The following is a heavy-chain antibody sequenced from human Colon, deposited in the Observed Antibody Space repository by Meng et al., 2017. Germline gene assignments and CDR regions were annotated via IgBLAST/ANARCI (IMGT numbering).Heavy chain of an antibody. Sequence: QMQLQEPGPGLVQPSGTLSLACAVSGDSIGNSKWWSWLRQSPGKGLEWIGEISNSGKTVYSPSLKSRVTISLDKSSNHFSLTLSPVTAADTAIYFCARERMRELGLFDYWGQGPLVTVSS. D-gene: IGHD7-27*01. CDR3: ARERMRELGLFDY. CDR1: GDSIGNSKW. V-gene: IGHV4-4*02. CDR2: ISNSGKT. J-gene: IGHJ4*02.